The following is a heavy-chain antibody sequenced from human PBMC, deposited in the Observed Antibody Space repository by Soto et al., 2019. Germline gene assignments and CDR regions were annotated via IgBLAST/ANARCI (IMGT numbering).Heavy chain of an antibody. V-gene: IGHV3-30*02. Sequence: GGSLRLSCAASGFTFSGYAMHWVRQAPGKGLEWVAFIWHDGGNKFYAESVKGRFTISRDNSKNTLYLQMTSLSADDTAMYYCARNEDVDTGFTKDYWGQGTLVTVSS. CDR3: ARNEDVDTGFTKDY. J-gene: IGHJ4*02. CDR1: GFTFSGYA. CDR2: IWHDGGNK. D-gene: IGHD3-3*01.